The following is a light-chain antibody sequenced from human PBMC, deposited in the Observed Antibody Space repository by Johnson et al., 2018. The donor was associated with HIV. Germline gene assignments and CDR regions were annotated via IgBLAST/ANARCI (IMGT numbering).Light chain of an antibody. V-gene: IGLV1-51*01. Sequence: QSVLTQPPSVSAAPGQKVTISCSGSRSNIGNNYVSWYQQLPGTAPKLLISNNSKRPSGIPDRFSGSKSGTSATLAITGLQTGDEADYYCGAWDSSLSAYVFGTGPLVTV. CDR1: RSNIGNNY. CDR3: GAWDSSLSAYV. J-gene: IGLJ1*01. CDR2: NNS.